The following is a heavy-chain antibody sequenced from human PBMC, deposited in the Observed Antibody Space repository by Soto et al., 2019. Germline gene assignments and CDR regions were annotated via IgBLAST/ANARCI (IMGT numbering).Heavy chain of an antibody. CDR1: GYTFTSYA. D-gene: IGHD3-10*01. CDR3: ARHGVRTYYHYGMDF. V-gene: IGHV1-3*01. CDR2: INAGNGNT. J-gene: IGHJ6*02. Sequence: ASVKVSCKASGYTFTSYAMHWVRQAPGQRLEWMGWINAGNGNTKYSQKFQGRVTITRDTSASTAYMELSSLRSEDTAVYYCARHGVRTYYHYGMDFWGPGPTVTVSS.